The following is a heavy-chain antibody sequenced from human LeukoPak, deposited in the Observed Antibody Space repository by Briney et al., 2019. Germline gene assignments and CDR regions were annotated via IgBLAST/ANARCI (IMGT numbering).Heavy chain of an antibody. CDR2: ISGDGTTT. J-gene: IGHJ3*01. D-gene: IGHD2-2*01. CDR3: ASVVQGTLGYY. V-gene: IGHV3-74*01. CDR1: GFTFSRYW. Sequence: GGSLRLSCAASGFTFSRYWMHWVRQAPGKGLVWVSRISGDGTTTTYADSVKGRFTISRDNAKNTLYLQMNSLRAEDTAVYYGASVVQGTLGYYWGQGTMVTVSS.